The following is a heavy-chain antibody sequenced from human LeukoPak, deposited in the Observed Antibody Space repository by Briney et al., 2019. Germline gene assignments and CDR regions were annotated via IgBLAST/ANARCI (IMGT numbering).Heavy chain of an antibody. J-gene: IGHJ4*02. CDR3: ARHPQQWLDLGFDH. CDR1: GGSISSSSYY. D-gene: IGHD6-19*01. Sequence: SETLSLTCTVSGGSISSSSYYWGWIRQPPGKGLEWIGSIYYSGSTYYNPSLKSRVTISVDTSKNQFSLKLSSVTAADTAVYYCARHPQQWLDLGFDHWGQGTLVTVSS. CDR2: IYYSGST. V-gene: IGHV4-39*01.